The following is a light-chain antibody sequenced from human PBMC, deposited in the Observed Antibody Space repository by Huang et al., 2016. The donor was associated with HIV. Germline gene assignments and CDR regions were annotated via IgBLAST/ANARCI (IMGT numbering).Light chain of an antibody. CDR3: QQYGSTPLT. V-gene: IGKV3D-20*01. CDR2: DAS. Sequence: EIVLTQTPATLSLSPGERVTLSCGASQSVTGNHLAWYQKKPGLAPSLLSYDASNRATGIPDRFSGSGSGTDFTLTISRLEPEDFAVYYCQQYGSTPLTFGGGTKVEI. J-gene: IGKJ4*01. CDR1: QSVTGNH.